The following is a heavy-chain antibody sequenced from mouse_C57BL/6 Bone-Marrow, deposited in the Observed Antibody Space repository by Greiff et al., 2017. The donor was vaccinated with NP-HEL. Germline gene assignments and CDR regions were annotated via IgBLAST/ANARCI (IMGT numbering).Heavy chain of an antibody. J-gene: IGHJ2*01. CDR2: IYPRSGNT. V-gene: IGHV1-81*01. CDR3: ARRDYCSPYFDY. D-gene: IGHD1-1*01. Sequence: QVQLQQSGAELARPGASVKLSCKASGYTFTSYGISWVKQRPGQGLAWIGEIYPRSGNTYYNEKFKGKATLTADKSSSTAYMELRSLTSEDSAVYFCARRDYCSPYFDYWGQGTTLTVSS. CDR1: GYTFTSYG.